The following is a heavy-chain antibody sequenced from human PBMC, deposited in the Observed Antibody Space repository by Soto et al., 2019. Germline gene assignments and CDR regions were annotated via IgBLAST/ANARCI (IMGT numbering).Heavy chain of an antibody. D-gene: IGHD2-2*01. CDR1: GYTFTSYD. CDR3: ARHCATCSRGLTKFDP. V-gene: IGHV1-8*01. Sequence: ASVKVSCKASGYTFTSYDINWVRQATGQGLEWMGWMNPNSGNTGYAQKFQGRVTMTRNTSISTAYMELSSLRSEDTAVYYCARHCATCSRGLTKFDPWGQGTLVTVSS. CDR2: MNPNSGNT. J-gene: IGHJ5*02.